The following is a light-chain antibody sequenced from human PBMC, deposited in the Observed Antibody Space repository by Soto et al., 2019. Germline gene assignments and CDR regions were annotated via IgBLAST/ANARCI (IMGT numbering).Light chain of an antibody. CDR2: EAT. CDR1: SSDVGGYDY. J-gene: IGLJ1*01. CDR3: SSYAGRTLYV. Sequence: QSVLTQPPSASGSPGQSVTISCTGTSSDVGGYDYVSWYQQRPGKAPKLLIHEATKRPSGVPDRFSGSKSGNTASLTVSGLQAEDEADYYCSSYAGRTLYVFGTGTKATVL. V-gene: IGLV2-8*01.